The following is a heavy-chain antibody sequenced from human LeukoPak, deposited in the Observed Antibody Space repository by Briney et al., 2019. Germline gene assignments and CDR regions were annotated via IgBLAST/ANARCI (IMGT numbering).Heavy chain of an antibody. CDR2: INSDGSST. Sequence: GGSLRLSCAASGFIFSSYWMHWVRQAPGKGLVWASRINSDGSSTSYADSVKGRFTISRDNAKNTLYLQMNSLRAEDTAVYYCARERDYYDSSGYYVGGAFDIWGQGTMVAVSS. D-gene: IGHD3-22*01. V-gene: IGHV3-74*01. CDR1: GFIFSSYW. J-gene: IGHJ3*02. CDR3: ARERDYYDSSGYYVGGAFDI.